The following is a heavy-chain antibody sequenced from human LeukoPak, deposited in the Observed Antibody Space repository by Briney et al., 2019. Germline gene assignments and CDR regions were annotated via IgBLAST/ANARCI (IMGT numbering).Heavy chain of an antibody. CDR2: ISSDGSNK. Sequence: PGGSLRLSCAASGFTFSEHNMHWVRQAPGKGLEWVALISSDGSNKYYAESVKGRFTISRDNSKDTLYVQMNSLRAEDTAVYYCARDSGYSYGHGGDCWGQGALVTVSS. CDR3: ARDSGYSYGHGGDC. CDR1: GFTFSEHN. D-gene: IGHD5-18*01. V-gene: IGHV3-30-3*01. J-gene: IGHJ4*02.